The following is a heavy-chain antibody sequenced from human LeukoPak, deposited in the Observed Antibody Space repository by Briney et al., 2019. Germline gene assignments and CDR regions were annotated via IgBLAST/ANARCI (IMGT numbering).Heavy chain of an antibody. V-gene: IGHV3-74*01. J-gene: IGHJ4*02. CDR1: GFTFSSYW. Sequence: PGGSLRLSCAASGFTFSSYWMHWVRQAPGKGLVWVSRINSDGSSTSYADSVKGRFTISRDNAKNTLYLQMNSLRAEDTAVYYCATYYYDSSGYYFDYWGQGTLVTVSP. D-gene: IGHD3-22*01. CDR3: ATYYYDSSGYYFDY. CDR2: INSDGSST.